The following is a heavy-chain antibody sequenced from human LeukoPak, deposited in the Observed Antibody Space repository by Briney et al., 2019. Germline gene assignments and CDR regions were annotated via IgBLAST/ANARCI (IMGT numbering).Heavy chain of an antibody. CDR1: GFMFSHYG. J-gene: IGHJ3*02. Sequence: GGSLRLSCAASGFMFSHYGMHWVRQAPGKGLEWVAVILNDGTQPHYADSVKGRFTISRDNSRNTLFLELNSPRAEDTAMYYCARDDALEDNGLDNWGQGTMVTVSS. CDR2: ILNDGTQP. D-gene: IGHD2-8*01. CDR3: ARDDALEDNGLDN. V-gene: IGHV3-33*01.